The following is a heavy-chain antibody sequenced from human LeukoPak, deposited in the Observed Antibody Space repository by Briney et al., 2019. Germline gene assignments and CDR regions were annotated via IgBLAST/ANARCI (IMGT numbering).Heavy chain of an antibody. CDR3: AAGEGRAVGYGKTWIDF. CDR2: IIPIFGTA. V-gene: IGHV1-69*06. J-gene: IGHJ5*01. D-gene: IGHD6-13*01. CDR1: GGTFSSYA. Sequence: EASVKVSCKASGGTFSSYAISWVRQAPGQGLEWMGGIIPIFGTANYAQKFQGRVTITADKSTSTAYMELSSLRSEDTAVYYCAAGEGRAVGYGKTWIDFWGQGTLVIVSS.